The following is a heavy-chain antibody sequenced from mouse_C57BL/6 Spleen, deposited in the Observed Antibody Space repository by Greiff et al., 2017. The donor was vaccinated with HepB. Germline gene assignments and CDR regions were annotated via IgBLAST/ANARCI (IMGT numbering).Heavy chain of an antibody. D-gene: IGHD1-1*01. CDR1: GYSITSGYY. J-gene: IGHJ4*01. V-gene: IGHV3-6*01. CDR3: ARGLRSYAMDY. CDR2: ISYDGSN. Sequence: EVKLMESGPGLVKPSQSLSLTCSVTGYSITSGYYWNWIRQFPGNKLEWMGYISYDGSNNYNPSLKNRISITRDTSKNQFFLKLNSVTTEDTATYYCARGLRSYAMDYWGQGTSVTVSS.